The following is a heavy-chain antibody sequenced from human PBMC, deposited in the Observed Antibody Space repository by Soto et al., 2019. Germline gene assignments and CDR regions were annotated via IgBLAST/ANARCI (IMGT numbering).Heavy chain of an antibody. J-gene: IGHJ6*01. CDR2: ISYDGSNK. D-gene: IGHD2-15*01. Sequence: QVQLVESGGGMVQPGRSLRLSCAASGFTFSSYAMHWVRQAPGKGLEWVAVISYDGSNKYYADSVKGRFTISRDNSKNTLYLQMNSLRAEDTAVYYCARAGCDGGSCYTLVGLRYGMDVW. CDR1: GFTFSSYA. V-gene: IGHV3-30-3*01. CDR3: ARAGCDGGSCYTLVGLRYGMDV.